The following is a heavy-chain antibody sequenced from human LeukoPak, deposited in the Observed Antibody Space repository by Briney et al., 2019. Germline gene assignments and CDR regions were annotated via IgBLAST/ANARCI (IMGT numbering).Heavy chain of an antibody. Sequence: PSQTLSLTCTVSGGSISSGDYYWSWIRQPPGKGLEWIGYIYYSGSTDYNPSLRSRVTISVDPSKNQFSLRLGSVTAADTAVYYCARDYYYGSGSFDYWGQGILVTVSS. J-gene: IGHJ4*02. D-gene: IGHD3-10*01. CDR1: GGSISSGDYY. V-gene: IGHV4-30-4*01. CDR2: IYYSGST. CDR3: ARDYYYGSGSFDY.